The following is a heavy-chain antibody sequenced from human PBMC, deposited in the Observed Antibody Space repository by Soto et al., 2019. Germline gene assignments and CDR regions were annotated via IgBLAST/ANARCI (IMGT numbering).Heavy chain of an antibody. CDR2: IDNSGST. V-gene: IGHV4-4*07. CDR1: GGSISNYF. D-gene: IGHD3-3*01. Sequence: ETLSHTCTVSGGSISNYFCNWIRQPAGKGLEWIGRIDNSGSTNYNPSLKSRITMSADTSRHQFSLKLNSVTAADTAVYYCARGGQDFWSGLFYYWGQGSLDIVSS. J-gene: IGHJ4*02. CDR3: ARGGQDFWSGLFYY.